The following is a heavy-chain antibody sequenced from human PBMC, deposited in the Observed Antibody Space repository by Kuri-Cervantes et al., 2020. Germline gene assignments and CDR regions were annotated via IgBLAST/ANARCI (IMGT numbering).Heavy chain of an antibody. CDR3: AKDGHTMGDGFDI. D-gene: IGHD3-10*01. V-gene: IGHV3-49*03. CDR2: ISSNAYGGTT. CDR1: GFTFGDSA. Sequence: GESLKISCTASGFTFGDSAMSWFRQAPGKGLEWVGFISSNAYGGTTEYAASVKGRFTISRDDAQRSVYLQMNSLRAEDTAVYYCAKDGHTMGDGFDIWGQGTMVTVSS. J-gene: IGHJ3*02.